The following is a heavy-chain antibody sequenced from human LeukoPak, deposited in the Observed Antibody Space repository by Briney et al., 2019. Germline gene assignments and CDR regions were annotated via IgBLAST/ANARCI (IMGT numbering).Heavy chain of an antibody. D-gene: IGHD2-2*01. Sequence: SETLSLTCTVSGDSISSNNYCWAWIRQPPGKGLEWIGSINYSGSTYYNLSLKSRVTISVDTSKNQFSLKLSSVTAADTALYYCARQNFVVVPSANFDYWGQGAVVTVAS. CDR1: GDSISSNNYC. V-gene: IGHV4-39*07. CDR2: INYSGST. CDR3: ARQNFVVVPSANFDY. J-gene: IGHJ4*02.